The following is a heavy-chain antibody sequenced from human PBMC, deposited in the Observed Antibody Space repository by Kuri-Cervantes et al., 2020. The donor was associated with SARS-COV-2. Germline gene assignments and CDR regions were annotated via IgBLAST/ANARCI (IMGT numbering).Heavy chain of an antibody. CDR3: SRGVSSSSPLTSYYMDV. V-gene: IGHV4-34*01. CDR1: GGSFSGYY. D-gene: IGHD6-6*01. CDR2: INRRGST. J-gene: IGHJ6*03. Sequence: SQTLSLTCAVYGGSFSGYYWSWIRQPPGKGLEWSGEINRRGSTNYNPSLRSRVTISVDTSKNQFSLKLSSVTAADTAVYYCSRGVSSSSPLTSYYMDVWGKGTTVTVSS.